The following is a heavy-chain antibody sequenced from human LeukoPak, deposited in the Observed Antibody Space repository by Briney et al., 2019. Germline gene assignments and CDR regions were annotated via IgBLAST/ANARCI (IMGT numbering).Heavy chain of an antibody. CDR1: GDSISSGDYY. D-gene: IGHD3-10*01. CDR3: ARATGWPKGSGTFNYYYGLDV. Sequence: SQTLSLTCTVSGDSISSGDYYWSWIRQPPGKDLEWIGYIYHSGSRYYNPSLKTRVSISKDASKNQFSLKLISVTAAETAIYCARATGWPKGSGTFNYYYGLDVWGQGTTVTVSS. V-gene: IGHV4-30-4*01. CDR2: IYHSGSR. J-gene: IGHJ6*02.